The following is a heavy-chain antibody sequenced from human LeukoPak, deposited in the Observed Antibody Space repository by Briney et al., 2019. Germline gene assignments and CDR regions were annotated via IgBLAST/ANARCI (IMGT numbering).Heavy chain of an antibody. J-gene: IGHJ4*02. D-gene: IGHD6-19*01. Sequence: SETLSLTCTVSGGSISSYYWSWIRQPPGKGLEWIGYIYHNENTRSTNFNPSLKSRVTISIDSSKNQFSLKLSSVTAADSAVYYCASSPLISSGWLGFDYWGQGTLVTVSS. CDR1: GGSISSYY. CDR2: IYHNENTRST. V-gene: IGHV4-59*01. CDR3: ASSPLISSGWLGFDY.